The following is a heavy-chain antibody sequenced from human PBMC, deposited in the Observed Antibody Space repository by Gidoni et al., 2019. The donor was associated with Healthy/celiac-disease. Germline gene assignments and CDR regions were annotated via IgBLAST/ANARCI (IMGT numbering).Heavy chain of an antibody. CDR3: ARGLFSHTCYYDSSGYSPGDY. J-gene: IGHJ4*02. V-gene: IGHV1-8*01. D-gene: IGHD3-22*01. CDR1: GYTFTSYD. CDR2: MNPNSGNT. Sequence: QVQLAQSGAEVKKPGASVQVSCTASGYTFTSYDLNRGRQATGQGLEWMRWMNPNSGNTGYAQKFQGRVTMTRNTSISTAYMELSSLRSEDTAVYYCARGLFSHTCYYDSSGYSPGDYWGQGTLVTVSS.